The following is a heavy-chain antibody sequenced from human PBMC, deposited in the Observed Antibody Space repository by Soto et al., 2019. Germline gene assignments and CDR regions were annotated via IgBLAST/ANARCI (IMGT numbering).Heavy chain of an antibody. CDR1: GGSISSYF. J-gene: IGHJ4*02. Sequence: SETLSLTCTVSGGSISSYFWSWIRQPPGKGLEWIGYMYYSGSTNFNPSLKSRVTISVDTSKNQFSLKLSSVTAADTAVYYCARKADGYNQPSCDYWGQGTLVTVSS. V-gene: IGHV4-59*08. D-gene: IGHD5-12*01. CDR2: MYYSGST. CDR3: ARKADGYNQPSCDY.